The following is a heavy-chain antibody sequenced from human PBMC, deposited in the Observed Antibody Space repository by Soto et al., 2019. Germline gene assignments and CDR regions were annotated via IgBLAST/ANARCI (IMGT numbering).Heavy chain of an antibody. CDR2: IWYDGSNK. D-gene: IGHD5-18*01. Sequence: QVQLVESGGGVVQPGRSLRLSCAASGFTFSSYGMHWVRQAPGKGLEWVAVIWYDGSNKYYADSVKGRFTISRDNSKNTLYLQMNSLRAEDTAVYYCARGDSYGAVDYWGQGTLVTVSS. CDR1: GFTFSSYG. CDR3: ARGDSYGAVDY. V-gene: IGHV3-33*01. J-gene: IGHJ4*02.